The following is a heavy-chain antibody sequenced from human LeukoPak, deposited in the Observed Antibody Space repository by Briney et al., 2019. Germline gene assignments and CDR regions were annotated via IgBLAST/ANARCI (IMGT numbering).Heavy chain of an antibody. D-gene: IGHD5-12*01. Sequence: GGSLRLSCAGSELTFIFYAVTWVRQAPRKGLEWVSGISGIGGSTHYADSVKGRFTISRDNSKNTLYLQMNSLRAEDTAVYYCAKDRRGYSGYGYDYYGMDVWGQGTTVTVSS. V-gene: IGHV3-23*01. J-gene: IGHJ6*02. CDR3: AKDRRGYSGYGYDYYGMDV. CDR2: ISGIGGST. CDR1: ELTFIFYA.